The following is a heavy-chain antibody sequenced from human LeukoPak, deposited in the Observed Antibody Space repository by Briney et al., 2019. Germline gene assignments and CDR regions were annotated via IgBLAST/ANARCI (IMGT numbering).Heavy chain of an antibody. CDR1: GGSISSSSHY. V-gene: IGHV4-39*01. D-gene: IGHD6-19*01. CDR3: ARMYSSGVDY. Sequence: SETLSLTYTVSGGSISSSSHYWGWIRQPPGKGLEWIGSISYSGSTYYNPSLKSRVTISVDTSKNQFSLKLSSVTAADTAVYYCARMYSSGVDYWGQGTLVTVSS. J-gene: IGHJ4*02. CDR2: ISYSGST.